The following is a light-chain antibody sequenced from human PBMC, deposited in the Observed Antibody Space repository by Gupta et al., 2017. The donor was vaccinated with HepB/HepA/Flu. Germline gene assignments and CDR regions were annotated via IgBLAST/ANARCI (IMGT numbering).Light chain of an antibody. CDR2: DDS. V-gene: IGLV3-21*03. J-gene: IGLJ1*01. CDR1: NIGSKS. CDR3: QGWDSSSDHRVYV. Sequence: SSLLTQPPSVSVAPGTPARITCGGNNIGSKSVHWYQQKPGQAPVLVVYDDSDRPSGIPERYSGSNSGNTATLTISRVEAGDEADYYCQGWDSSSDHRVYVFGTGTKVTVL.